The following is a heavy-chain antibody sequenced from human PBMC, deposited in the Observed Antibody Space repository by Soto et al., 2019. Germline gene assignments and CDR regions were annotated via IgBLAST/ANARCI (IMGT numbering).Heavy chain of an antibody. CDR2: ISYDGSKK. J-gene: IGHJ4*02. D-gene: IGHD3-22*01. CDR3: AKDSSGYYLYYFDY. CDR1: GFTFSSYG. V-gene: IGHV3-30*18. Sequence: QVQLVESGGGVVQPGRSLRLSCAASGFTFSSYGMHWVRQAPGKGLEWVAVISYDGSKKYYADSVKGRFTISRDNSKNTLYLQMNSLRAEDTAVYYCAKDSSGYYLYYFDYWGQGTLVTVSS.